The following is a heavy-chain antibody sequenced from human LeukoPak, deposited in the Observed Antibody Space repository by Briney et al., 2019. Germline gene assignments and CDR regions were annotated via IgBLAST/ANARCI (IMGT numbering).Heavy chain of an antibody. D-gene: IGHD4-23*01. CDR2: ISSSSSTI. V-gene: IGHV3-48*01. CDR1: GITFSSYS. J-gene: IGHJ4*02. CDR3: AKALYGGNTV. Sequence: GGSLRLSCAASGITFSSYSMNWVRQAPGKGLDWVSYISSSSSTIYYADSVKGRFTISRDNAKNSLYLQMNSLRAEDTALYYCAKALYGGNTVWGQGTLVTVSS.